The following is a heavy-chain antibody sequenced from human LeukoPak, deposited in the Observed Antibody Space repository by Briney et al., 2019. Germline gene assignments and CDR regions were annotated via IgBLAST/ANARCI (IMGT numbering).Heavy chain of an antibody. J-gene: IGHJ3*02. Sequence: SETLSLTCTVSGGSISSYYWSWIRQPPGKGLEWIGYIYYSGSTNYDPSLKSRVTISVDTSKNQFSLKLSSVTAADTAVYYCARVPTASSSGYSSSWSRRSSRPYDAFDIWGQGTMVTVSS. CDR3: ARVPTASSSGYSSSWSRRSSRPYDAFDI. CDR1: GGSISSYY. V-gene: IGHV4-59*01. D-gene: IGHD6-13*01. CDR2: IYYSGST.